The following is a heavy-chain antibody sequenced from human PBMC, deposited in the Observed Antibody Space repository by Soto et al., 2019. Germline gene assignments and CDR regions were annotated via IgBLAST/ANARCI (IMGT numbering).Heavy chain of an antibody. CDR1: GFTFSSYA. D-gene: IGHD3-3*01. Sequence: QVQLVESGGGVVQPGRSLRLSCAASGFTFSSYAMHWVRQAPGKGLEWVAVISYDGSNKYYADSVKGRFTISRDNSKNTLYLQMNSLRAEDTAVYSCASLTIFGVVDWFDPWGQGTLVTVSS. CDR3: ASLTIFGVVDWFDP. V-gene: IGHV3-30-3*01. J-gene: IGHJ5*02. CDR2: ISYDGSNK.